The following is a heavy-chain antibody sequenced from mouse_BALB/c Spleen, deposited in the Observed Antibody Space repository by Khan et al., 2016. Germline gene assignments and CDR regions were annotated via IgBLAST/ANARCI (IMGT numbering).Heavy chain of an antibody. Sequence: EVELVESGGGLVQPGGSLRLSCATSEFTFTDYYMSWVRQPPGKALEWLGFIRNKANGYTTEYSASVKGRFTISRDNSQSILYLQMNTLGAEDSATYYCARGSSGYYAMDYWGQGTSVTVSS. CDR3: ARGSSGYYAMDY. CDR2: IRNKANGYTT. V-gene: IGHV7-3*02. CDR1: EFTFTDYY. J-gene: IGHJ4*01. D-gene: IGHD3-1*01.